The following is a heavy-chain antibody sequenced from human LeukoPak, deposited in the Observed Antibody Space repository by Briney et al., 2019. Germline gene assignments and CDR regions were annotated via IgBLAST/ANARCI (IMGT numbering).Heavy chain of an antibody. CDR2: ISSSSSYI. Sequence: GGSLRLSCAASGFTFSSYSMNWVRQAPGKGLEWVSSISSSSSYIYYADSVKGRLTISRDNAKNSLYLQMNSLRAEDTAVYYCASSDRYYYGSGSYFPDGDYWGQGTLVTVSS. CDR3: ASSDRYYYGSGSYFPDGDY. V-gene: IGHV3-21*01. J-gene: IGHJ4*02. D-gene: IGHD3-10*01. CDR1: GFTFSSYS.